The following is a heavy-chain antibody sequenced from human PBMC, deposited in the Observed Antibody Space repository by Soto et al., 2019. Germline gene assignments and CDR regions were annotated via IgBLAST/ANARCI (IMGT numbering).Heavy chain of an antibody. CDR1: GFTFSSYA. J-gene: IGHJ5*02. Sequence: EVQLLESGGGLVQPGGSLRLSCAASGFTFSSYAMSWVRQAPGKGLEWVSAISGSGGSTYYADSVKGRFTISRDNSKNTLYLQMNSLRAEDTAVYYCAKDSMRNYDFWSGYDTWGQGTLVTVSS. D-gene: IGHD3-3*01. CDR3: AKDSMRNYDFWSGYDT. V-gene: IGHV3-23*01. CDR2: ISGSGGST.